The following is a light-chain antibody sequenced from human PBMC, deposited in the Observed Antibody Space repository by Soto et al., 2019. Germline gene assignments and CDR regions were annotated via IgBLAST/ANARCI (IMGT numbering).Light chain of an antibody. CDR1: SSDVGGYNY. CDR3: SSYTSSSTYV. CDR2: DVS. J-gene: IGLJ1*01. V-gene: IGLV2-14*01. Sequence: SVLTQPASVSGSPGQSITIYCTGTSSDVGGYNYVSWYQQHPGKAPKLMIYDVSNRPSGASNRFSGSKSGNTASLTISGLQAEDKADYYCSSYTSSSTYVFGTRTKVTVL.